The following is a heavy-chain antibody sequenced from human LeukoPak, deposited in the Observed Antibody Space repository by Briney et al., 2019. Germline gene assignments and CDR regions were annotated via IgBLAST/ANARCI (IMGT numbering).Heavy chain of an antibody. D-gene: IGHD2-21*02. CDR2: IYYSGST. CDR1: GDSVSSSNYY. Sequence: PSETLSLTCTVFGDSVSSSNYYWAWFRQPPGKGLEWIGSIYYSGSTYYNPSLKSRVTISVDTSKNQFSLKLSSVTAADTAVYYCARLFTAINWIDPWGQGTLVTVSS. J-gene: IGHJ5*02. V-gene: IGHV4-39*01. CDR3: ARLFTAINWIDP.